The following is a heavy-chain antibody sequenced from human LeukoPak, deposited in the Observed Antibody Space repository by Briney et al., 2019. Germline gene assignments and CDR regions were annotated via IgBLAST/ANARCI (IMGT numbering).Heavy chain of an antibody. CDR1: GFAFSEDC. V-gene: IGHV3-21*01. CDR3: AREYTAMAYDY. CDR2: ISSTSTYI. D-gene: IGHD5-18*01. Sequence: GSLRLSCVASGFAFSEDCMNWVRQPPGKGLEWVSSISSTSTYIYYADSVKGRFTISRDNARNSLFLQMNNLRVDDSAVYYCAREYTAMAYDYWGQGNLVTVSS. J-gene: IGHJ4*02.